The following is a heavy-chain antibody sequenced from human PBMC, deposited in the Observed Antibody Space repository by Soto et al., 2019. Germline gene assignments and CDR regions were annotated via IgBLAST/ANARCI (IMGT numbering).Heavy chain of an antibody. CDR2: ISGSGGSK. Sequence: GGSLRLSCAASGFTFSSYAMRWVRQAPGKGLEWVSAISGSGGSKYYADSVKGRFTISRDNSKNTLYLQMNSLRAEDTAVYYCANRPACSGGGCYSWLGLWGQGTLVTVSS. D-gene: IGHD2-15*01. V-gene: IGHV3-23*01. J-gene: IGHJ5*02. CDR1: GFTFSSYA. CDR3: ANRPACSGGGCYSWLGL.